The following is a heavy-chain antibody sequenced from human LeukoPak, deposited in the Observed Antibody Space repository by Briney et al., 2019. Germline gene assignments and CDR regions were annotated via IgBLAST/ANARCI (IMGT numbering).Heavy chain of an antibody. J-gene: IGHJ4*01. Sequence: GGSLRLSCATSGFTSNHHGMHWVRQAPGKGLEWVAVIWSDGSNRFYAGPVKGRFTISRDNSRNTVFLQMNSLRVEDTAMYYCARDAQRGFDYSNSLRYWGHGTLVTVSS. CDR2: IWSDGSNR. CDR1: GFTSNHHG. V-gene: IGHV3-33*01. D-gene: IGHD4-11*01. CDR3: ARDAQRGFDYSNSLRY.